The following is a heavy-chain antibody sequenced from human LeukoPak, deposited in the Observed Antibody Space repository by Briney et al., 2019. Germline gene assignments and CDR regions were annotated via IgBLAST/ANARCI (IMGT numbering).Heavy chain of an antibody. CDR3: AKNRGAGSHFYYHMNV. D-gene: IGHD1-26*01. CDR2: VSYDGSSK. CDR1: GFTFSSYG. Sequence: GGSLRLSCAASGFTFSSYGMHWVRQAPGKGREWVAFVSYDGSSKYYADSVKGRFTISRDNSKNILYLQMNSLRADDTAVYYCAKNRGAGSHFYYHMNVWGKGTTVTVSS. J-gene: IGHJ6*03. V-gene: IGHV3-30*18.